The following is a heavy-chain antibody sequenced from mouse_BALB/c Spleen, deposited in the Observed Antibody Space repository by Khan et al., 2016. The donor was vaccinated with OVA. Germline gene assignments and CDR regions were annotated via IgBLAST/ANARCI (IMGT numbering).Heavy chain of an antibody. CDR2: ISYSGVT. CDR1: GYSITSGYA. Sequence: EVQLVESGPGLVKPSQSLSLTCTVTGYSITSGYAWNWIRQFPGNKLEWMGYISYSGVTSYTPSLKSRISIPRDTSKNQFFLQLNSVTTEDTATYYCARVNYYGYYFDYGGQGTTLTVSS. CDR3: ARVNYYGYYFDY. V-gene: IGHV3-2*02. J-gene: IGHJ2*01. D-gene: IGHD1-1*01.